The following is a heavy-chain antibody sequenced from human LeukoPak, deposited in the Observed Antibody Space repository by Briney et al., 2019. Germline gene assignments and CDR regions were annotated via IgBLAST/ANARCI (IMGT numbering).Heavy chain of an antibody. J-gene: IGHJ3*02. CDR3: AREADYYDSSGYYGGDAFDI. CDR2: ISAYNGNT. D-gene: IGHD3-22*01. V-gene: IGHV1-18*01. Sequence: ASVKVSCKASGYTFTSYGISWVRQAPGQGLEWMGWISAYNGNTNYAQKLQGRVTMTTDTSTSTAYMELRSLRSDDTAVYYCAREADYYDSSGYYGGDAFDIWGQGTMVTVSS. CDR1: GYTFTSYG.